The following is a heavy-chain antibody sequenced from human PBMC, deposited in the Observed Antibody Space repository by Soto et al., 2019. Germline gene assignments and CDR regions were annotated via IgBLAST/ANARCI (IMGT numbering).Heavy chain of an antibody. CDR2: ISSDSGYI. Sequence: EVQLVESGGVLVKPGGSLRLSCAASGFTFSICSMNWVRQAPGKGLEWVSSISSDSGYIYYADSVKGRFTISRDNAKNSLSLQMNSLRAEDTAVYYCAREIVRGLVDSWGQGTLVTVSS. CDR1: GFTFSICS. V-gene: IGHV3-21*01. J-gene: IGHJ4*02. CDR3: AREIVRGLVDS. D-gene: IGHD2-15*01.